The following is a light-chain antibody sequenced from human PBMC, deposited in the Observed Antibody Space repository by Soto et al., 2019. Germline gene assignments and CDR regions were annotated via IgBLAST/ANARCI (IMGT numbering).Light chain of an antibody. J-gene: IGKJ2*01. Sequence: DIVMTQSPLSLPVTPGEPASISCRSSQSLLHSNGYNYLDWYLQKPGQSPQVLIYLGSNRASGGPDRFSGSGSGTDFTLKISRVEAEDVGVYYCMQALATPPTFGQGTKLEIK. CDR1: QSLLHSNGYNY. CDR2: LGS. CDR3: MQALATPPT. V-gene: IGKV2-28*01.